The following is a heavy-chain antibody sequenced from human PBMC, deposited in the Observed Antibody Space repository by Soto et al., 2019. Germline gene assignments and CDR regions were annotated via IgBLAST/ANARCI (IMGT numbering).Heavy chain of an antibody. CDR3: AKAQEASGNVNSYLDY. D-gene: IGHD2-15*01. Sequence: PGGSLRLSCTTSGFTFSNYAISWGRQAPGKGLEGVSVITGSGDVSYVTDRFKGRFTVSRDNSKNTLFLEMSSLRADDTAVYFCAKAQEASGNVNSYLDYWGQGIRVTVSS. CDR1: GFTFSNYA. V-gene: IGHV3-23*01. CDR2: ITGSGDVS. J-gene: IGHJ4*02.